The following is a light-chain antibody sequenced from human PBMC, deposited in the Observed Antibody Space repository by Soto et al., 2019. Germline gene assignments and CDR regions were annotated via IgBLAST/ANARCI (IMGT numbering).Light chain of an antibody. J-gene: IGKJ1*01. CDR2: GAF. Sequence: EIVLTQSPGTLSLSPGERATLSCRASQSVSSTYLAWYQLKPGQAPRLLIYGAFTRATGIPARFSGTGSGTEFTLTISSLQSEDFALYYCQQYNDWPLTFGQGTKVDIK. V-gene: IGKV3-15*01. CDR1: QSVSSTY. CDR3: QQYNDWPLT.